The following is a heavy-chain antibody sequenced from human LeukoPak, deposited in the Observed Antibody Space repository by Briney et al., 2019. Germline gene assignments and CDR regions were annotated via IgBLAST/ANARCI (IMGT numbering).Heavy chain of an antibody. V-gene: IGHV3-21*01. CDR1: GFTFSSYS. J-gene: IGHJ3*02. D-gene: IGHD3-3*01. CDR3: ARAGGFWSGYYAFDI. Sequence: GGSLRLSCAASGFTFSSYSMNWVRQAPGKGLEWVSSISSSSSYIYYADSVKGRFTISGDNAKNSLYLQMNSLRAEDTAVYYCARAGGFWSGYYAFDIWGQGTMVTVSS. CDR2: ISSSSSYI.